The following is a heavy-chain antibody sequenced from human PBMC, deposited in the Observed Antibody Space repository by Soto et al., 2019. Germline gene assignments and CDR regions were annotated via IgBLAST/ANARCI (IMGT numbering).Heavy chain of an antibody. CDR2: ISSSGSTI. V-gene: IGHV3-11*01. J-gene: IGHJ5*02. CDR1: GFTFSDYY. CDR3: ARDLRGYYIWGSYRWSWFAP. Sequence: QVQLVESGGGLVKPGGSLRLSCTASGFTFSDYYMSWIRQAPGKGLEWVSYISSSGSTIYYADSVKGRFTISRDNAKNSLYLQMNSLRAEDTAVYYCARDLRGYYIWGSYRWSWFAPWGQGTLVTVSS. D-gene: IGHD3-16*02.